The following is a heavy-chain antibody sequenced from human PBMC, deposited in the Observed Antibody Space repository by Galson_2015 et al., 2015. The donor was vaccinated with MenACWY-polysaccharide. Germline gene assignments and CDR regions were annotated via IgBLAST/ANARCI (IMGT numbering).Heavy chain of an antibody. D-gene: IGHD2-15*01. CDR3: ARDRPYIDPGPFDY. CDR1: GFTFSSYR. Sequence: SLRLSCAAPGFTFSSYRMDWVRQAPGKGLEWLSYIHAKGNTINYADSVKGRFTISRDNAENAVYLQMNSLRDDVTAVYYCARDRPYIDPGPFDYWGQGTLVPVSS. J-gene: IGHJ4*02. CDR2: IHAKGNTI. V-gene: IGHV3-48*02.